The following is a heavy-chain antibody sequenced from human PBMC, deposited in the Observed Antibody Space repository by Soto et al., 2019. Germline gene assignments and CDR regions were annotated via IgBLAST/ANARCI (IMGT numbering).Heavy chain of an antibody. D-gene: IGHD6-13*01. CDR2: ISYDGSNK. Sequence: QVQLVESGGGVVQPGRSLRLSCAASGFTFSSYAMHWVRQAPGKGLEWVAGISYDGSNKYYADSVKGRFTISSDNSKNTLYLQMNSLRAEDTAVYYCARGRGQQPVRVYFDYWGQGTLVTVSS. CDR3: ARGRGQQPVRVYFDY. V-gene: IGHV3-30-3*01. CDR1: GFTFSSYA. J-gene: IGHJ4*02.